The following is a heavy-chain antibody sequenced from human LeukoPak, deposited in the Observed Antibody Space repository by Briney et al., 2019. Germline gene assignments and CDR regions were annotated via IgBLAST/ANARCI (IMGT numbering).Heavy chain of an antibody. D-gene: IGHD6-13*01. J-gene: IGHJ4*02. CDR1: GFTFSSYS. CDR2: ISSSSSYI. V-gene: IGHV3-21*01. Sequence: GGSLRLSCAASGFTFSSYSMNWVRQAPGEGLEWVSSISSSSSYIYYADSVKGRFTISRDNAKNSLYLQMNSLRAEHTAVYYCASSSEQTFDYWGQGTLVTVSS. CDR3: ASSSEQTFDY.